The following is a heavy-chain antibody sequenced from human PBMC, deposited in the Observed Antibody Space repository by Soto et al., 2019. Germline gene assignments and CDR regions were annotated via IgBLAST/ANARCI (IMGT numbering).Heavy chain of an antibody. D-gene: IGHD3-22*01. V-gene: IGHV3-48*04. CDR1: GFAFITYS. Sequence: PGGSLRLSCAASGFAFITYSMNWVRQAPGKGLEWVSYISSSSTIHYADSVKGRFTISRDNAKNSLYLQMNSLRAEDTAVYFCARGDYYDTSGPFSDAFDIWGQGTMVTVSS. CDR2: ISSSSTI. J-gene: IGHJ3*02. CDR3: ARGDYYDTSGPFSDAFDI.